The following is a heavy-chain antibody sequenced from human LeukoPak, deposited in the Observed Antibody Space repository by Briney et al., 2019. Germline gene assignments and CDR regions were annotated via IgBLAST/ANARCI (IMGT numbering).Heavy chain of an antibody. CDR2: IYYSGST. CDR1: GGSISSGDYY. CDR3: ARGLSGDSSGYPYYYYGMDV. J-gene: IGHJ6*02. Sequence: SETLSLTCTVSGGSISSGDYYWSWIHQPPGKGLEWIGYIYYSGSTYYNPSLKSRVTISVDTSKNQFSLKLSSVTAADTAVYYCARGLSGDSSGYPYYYYGMDVWGQGTTVTVSS. D-gene: IGHD3-22*01. V-gene: IGHV4-30-4*01.